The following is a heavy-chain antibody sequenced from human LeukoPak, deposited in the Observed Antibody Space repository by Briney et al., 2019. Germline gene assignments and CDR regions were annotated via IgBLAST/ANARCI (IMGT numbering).Heavy chain of an antibody. CDR1: GFTFSSYW. CDR2: IKQNGNEN. CDR3: ARVGSQSFDF. Sequence: PGGSLRLSCAASGFTFSSYWMSWVRQAPGKGLEWVANIKQNGNENYYVDSVKGRFTISKDNAKNSLYLQMNSLRADDTAVYYCARVGSQSFDFWGQGTLVTVSS. J-gene: IGHJ4*02. V-gene: IGHV3-7*01. D-gene: IGHD1-26*01.